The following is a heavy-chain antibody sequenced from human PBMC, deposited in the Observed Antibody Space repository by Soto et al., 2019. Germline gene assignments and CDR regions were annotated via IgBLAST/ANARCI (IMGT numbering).Heavy chain of an antibody. J-gene: IGHJ5*02. V-gene: IGHV4-30-4*01. CDR3: ARLGAYYQSLDP. CDR1: GVSISSDNYY. CDR2: MSYSGST. Sequence: SETLSLTCTVSGVSISSDNYYWSWIRQPPGKGLEWIGFMSYSGSTPYNVSLKSRVTISVDTSKNQFSLRLASVTAADTAVYYCARLGAYYQSLDPWGPGILVTSPQ. D-gene: IGHD2-21*01.